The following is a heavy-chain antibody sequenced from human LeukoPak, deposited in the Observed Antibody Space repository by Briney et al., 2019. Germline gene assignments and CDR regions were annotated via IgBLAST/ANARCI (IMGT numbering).Heavy chain of an antibody. Sequence: GGSLRLSCAASGFTFSSYGMHWVRQAPGKGLEWVAFIRYDGSNKYYADSVKGRSTISRDNSKNTLYLQMNSLRAEDTAVYYCTTGPTLGGRIKYYYYMDVWGKGTTVTISS. CDR1: GFTFSSYG. CDR2: IRYDGSNK. D-gene: IGHD3-16*01. J-gene: IGHJ6*03. CDR3: TTGPTLGGRIKYYYYMDV. V-gene: IGHV3-30*02.